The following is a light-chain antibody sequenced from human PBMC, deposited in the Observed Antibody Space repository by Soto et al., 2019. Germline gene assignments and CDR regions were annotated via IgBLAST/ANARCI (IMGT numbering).Light chain of an antibody. Sequence: EIVMTQSPATLSVSPGERATLSCRASQSVSSNLAWYQQKPGQAPRLLIYGASSRATGIPDTFSGSGSGTDFTLTISRLEPEDSAMYYCQQYGGAPRTFGQGTKVDIK. J-gene: IGKJ1*01. CDR2: GAS. CDR1: QSVSSN. V-gene: IGKV3-20*01. CDR3: QQYGGAPRT.